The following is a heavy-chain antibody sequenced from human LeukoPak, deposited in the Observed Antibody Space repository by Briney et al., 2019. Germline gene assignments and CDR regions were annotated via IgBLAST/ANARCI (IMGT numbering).Heavy chain of an antibody. Sequence: GGSLRLSCAASGFTFSSYAMSWVRQAPGEGLEWVSAISGSGGSTYYADSVKGRFTISRDNSKNTLYLQMNSLRAEDTAVYYCAKDLDIVVVVAATPAWFDPWGQGTLVTVSS. J-gene: IGHJ5*02. CDR3: AKDLDIVVVVAATPAWFDP. CDR1: GFTFSSYA. CDR2: ISGSGGST. V-gene: IGHV3-23*01. D-gene: IGHD2-15*01.